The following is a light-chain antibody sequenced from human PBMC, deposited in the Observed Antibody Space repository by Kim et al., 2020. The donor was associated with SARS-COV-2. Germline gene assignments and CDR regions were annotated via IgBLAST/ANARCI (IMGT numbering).Light chain of an antibody. V-gene: IGKV3-15*01. J-gene: IGKJ4*01. CDR1: QSVSNN. CDR2: GAS. Sequence: EIVMTQSPATLSASPGERATLSCRASQSVSNNLAWYQQKAGQAPRLLIYGASTRATGIPARFSGSGSGTTFTLTISSLQSEDFAVYYCQQYNKWPPLTFGGGTKVDIK. CDR3: QQYNKWPPLT.